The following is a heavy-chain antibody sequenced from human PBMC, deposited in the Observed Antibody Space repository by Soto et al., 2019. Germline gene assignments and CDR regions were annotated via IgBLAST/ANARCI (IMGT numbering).Heavy chain of an antibody. J-gene: IGHJ4*02. CDR1: GFTFSSYG. V-gene: IGHV3-23*01. Sequence: GGSLRLSCAASGFTFSSYGMNWVRQAPGKGLEWVSAISGDAYSTNFADSVKGRLTITKDTSKNQVVLTMTNMDPVDTATYYCAHNRRGDYFDYWGQGTLVTVSS. D-gene: IGHD3-16*02. CDR3: AHNRRGDYFDY. CDR2: ISGDAYST.